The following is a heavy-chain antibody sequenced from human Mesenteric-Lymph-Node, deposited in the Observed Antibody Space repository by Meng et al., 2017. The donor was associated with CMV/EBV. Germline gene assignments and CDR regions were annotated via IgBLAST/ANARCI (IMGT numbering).Heavy chain of an antibody. J-gene: IGHJ5*02. CDR2: IHYSGST. Sequence: ESLKISCAASGFSLGGYAMEWVRQAPGKGLEWIGCIHYSGSTNYNPSLKSRVAISVDTSKNLFSLNLNSLTAADTAVYYCARGRLAPAAIHWFDPWGQGALVTVSS. D-gene: IGHD2-2*01. CDR1: GFSLGGYA. V-gene: IGHV4-59*12. CDR3: ARGRLAPAAIHWFDP.